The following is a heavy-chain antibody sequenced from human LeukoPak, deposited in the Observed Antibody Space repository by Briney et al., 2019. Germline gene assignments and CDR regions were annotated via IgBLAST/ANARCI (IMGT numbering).Heavy chain of an antibody. Sequence: SGTLSLTCAVSGGSISSSNWWSWVRQPPGKGLEWIGEIYHSGSTNYNPSLKSRVTISVDKSKNQFSLKLSSVTAADTAVYYCARVMVGAAAPYNWFDPWGQGTLVTVSS. V-gene: IGHV4-4*02. D-gene: IGHD2-15*01. J-gene: IGHJ5*02. CDR3: ARVMVGAAAPYNWFDP. CDR1: GGSISSSNW. CDR2: IYHSGST.